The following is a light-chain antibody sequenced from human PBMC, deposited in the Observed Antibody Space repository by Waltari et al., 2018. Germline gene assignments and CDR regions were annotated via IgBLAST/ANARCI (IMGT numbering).Light chain of an antibody. J-gene: IGKJ4*01. Sequence: DIQMTQSPSSLSASLGDRVTITCRASQTISTNLNWYQHRPGKVPKLLIYAATFLQSGVPSRFSGSGSGTDFTLTIRSVQPEDFVFYFCQQSYSAPPSFGGGTKVDVK. CDR2: AAT. CDR1: QTISTN. V-gene: IGKV1-39*01. CDR3: QQSYSAPPS.